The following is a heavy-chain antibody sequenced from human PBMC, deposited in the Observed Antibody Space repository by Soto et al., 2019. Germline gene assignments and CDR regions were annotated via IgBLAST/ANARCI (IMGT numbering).Heavy chain of an antibody. CDR3: ARAGAIAAAEPYYFDY. D-gene: IGHD6-13*01. CDR1: GGSISSYY. J-gene: IGHJ4*02. Sequence: SETLSLTCTVSGGSISSYYWSWIRQPPGKGLEWIGYIYYSGSTNYNPSLKSRVTISVDTSKNQFSLKLSSVTAADTAVYYCARAGAIAAAEPYYFDYWGQGTLVTVSS. CDR2: IYYSGST. V-gene: IGHV4-59*01.